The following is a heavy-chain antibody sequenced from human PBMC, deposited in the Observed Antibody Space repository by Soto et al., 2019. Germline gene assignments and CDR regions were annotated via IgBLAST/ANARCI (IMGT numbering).Heavy chain of an antibody. CDR3: AKSFGCVWCGYVD. D-gene: IGHD3-3*01. CDR1: GFTFSKSA. V-gene: IGHV3-23*01. Sequence: EVLLLESGGGLVKPGGSLRLSCAASGFTFSKSAMSWVRQAPGKGLEWVSSISDSGGGTYYADSVKGRFTIFRDNAKKSLYLHMNNLGAKDTAIYYCAKSFGCVWCGYVDWGQGILVTVSS. J-gene: IGHJ4*02. CDR2: ISDSGGGT.